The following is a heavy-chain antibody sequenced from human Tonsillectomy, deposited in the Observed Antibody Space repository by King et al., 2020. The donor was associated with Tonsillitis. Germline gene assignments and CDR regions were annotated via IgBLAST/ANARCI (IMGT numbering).Heavy chain of an antibody. CDR3: ARGVAAAGPLHY. CDR2: IYHSGST. J-gene: IGHJ4*02. Sequence: VQLQESDPGLVKPSETLSLTCTVSDYSISSGYYWGWIRQPPGKGLEWIGSIYHSGSTFYNPSLKSRVTISVDTSKNQFSLKLSSVTAADTAVYYCARGVAAAGPLHYWGQGTLVTVSS. D-gene: IGHD6-13*01. CDR1: DYSISSGYY. V-gene: IGHV4-38-2*02.